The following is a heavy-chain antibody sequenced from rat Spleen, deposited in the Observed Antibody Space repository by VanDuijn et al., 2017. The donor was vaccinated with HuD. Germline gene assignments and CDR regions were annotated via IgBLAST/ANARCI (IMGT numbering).Heavy chain of an antibody. V-gene: IGHV5-31*01. J-gene: IGHJ2*01. CDR1: GFIFKDYW. CDR2: ITNGGGRL. Sequence: EVQLVESGGGLVQPGRSLKLSCVASGFIFKDYWMTWIRKAPGKGLEWVASITNGGGRLYYSDSVKGRFNISRENAKSTLYLQMNSLRSEDTATYYCTRDVYYGSDYWGQGVMVTVSS. CDR3: TRDVYYGSDY. D-gene: IGHD1-6*01.